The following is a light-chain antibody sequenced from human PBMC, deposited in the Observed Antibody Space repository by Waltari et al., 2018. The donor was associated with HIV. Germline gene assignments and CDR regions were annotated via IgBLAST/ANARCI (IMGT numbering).Light chain of an antibody. CDR2: EVF. J-gene: IGLJ2*01. Sequence: QSALTQPPSASGSPGQSVTISCPGKASDVGAYNYVSWSQQHPGKPPKLIIYEVFKRPSGVLDRFSGSKSGNTSSLTGSGLQAEDEANYDCDSYAGRNTLVFGGGTKLTVL. CDR1: ASDVGAYNY. CDR3: DSYAGRNTLV. V-gene: IGLV2-8*01.